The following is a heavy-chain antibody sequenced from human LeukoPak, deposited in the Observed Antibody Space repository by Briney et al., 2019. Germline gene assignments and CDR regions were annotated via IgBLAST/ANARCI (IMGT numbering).Heavy chain of an antibody. CDR1: GGSVSSGNYY. CDR3: ARGIRTGYGY. V-gene: IGHV4-61*01. Sequence: SETLSLTCSVSGGSVSSGNYYWSWIRQPPGKGLEWIGYVDYSGSTSYNPSLRRRVTISLDTSKNQFSLRVMYLTAADTAVYYCARGIRTGYGYWGQGTLVTVSS. CDR2: VDYSGST. J-gene: IGHJ4*02. D-gene: IGHD1-1*01.